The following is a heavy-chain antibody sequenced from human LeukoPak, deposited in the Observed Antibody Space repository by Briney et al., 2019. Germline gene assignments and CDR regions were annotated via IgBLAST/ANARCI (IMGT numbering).Heavy chain of an antibody. CDR3: AKDNTGSSWYNYYYGMDV. CDR1: GFTFDDYA. J-gene: IGHJ6*02. V-gene: IGHV3-9*01. CDR2: ISWNSGSI. Sequence: GRSLRLSCAASGFTFDDYAMHWVRQAPGKGLEWVSGISWNSGSIGYADSVKGRFTISRDNAKNSLYLQMNRLRAEDTALYYCAKDNTGSSWYNYYYGMDVWGQGTTVTVSS. D-gene: IGHD6-13*01.